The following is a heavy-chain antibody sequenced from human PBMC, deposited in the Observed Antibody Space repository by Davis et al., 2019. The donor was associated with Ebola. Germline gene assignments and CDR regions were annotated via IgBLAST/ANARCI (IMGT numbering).Heavy chain of an antibody. V-gene: IGHV1-69*06. CDR2: IIPIFGTA. J-gene: IGHJ5*02. Sequence: AASVKVSCKASGGTFSSYAISWVRQAPGQGLEWMGGIIPIFGTANYAQKFQGRVTITADKSTSTAYMELSSLRSEDTAVYYCARDLVATDGWFDPWGQGTLVTVSS. D-gene: IGHD5-12*01. CDR3: ARDLVATDGWFDP. CDR1: GGTFSSYA.